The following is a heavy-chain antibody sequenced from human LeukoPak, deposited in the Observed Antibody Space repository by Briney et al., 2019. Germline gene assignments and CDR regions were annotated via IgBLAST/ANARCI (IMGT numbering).Heavy chain of an antibody. J-gene: IGHJ6*03. Sequence: ASVKVSCKASGGTFSSYAISWVRQAPAQGLEWMGGIIPIFGRANYAQKFHDRVTITTDESTSTAYMELSSMRSEDTAVYYCARDRGDYGDYRNYYYYMDVWGKGTTVTVSS. CDR2: IIPIFGRA. CDR3: ARDRGDYGDYRNYYYYMDV. CDR1: GGTFSSYA. V-gene: IGHV1-69*05. D-gene: IGHD4-17*01.